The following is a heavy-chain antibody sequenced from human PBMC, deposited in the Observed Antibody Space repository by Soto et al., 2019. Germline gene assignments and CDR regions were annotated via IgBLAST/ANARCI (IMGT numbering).Heavy chain of an antibody. CDR2: VDSDGRRT. Sequence: QAGGSLRLSCAASGFTFSSHWMHWVRQAPGKGLVWVSRVDSDGRRTSYADSVKGRFTISRDSAKNTLYLQMNSLRAEDTAVYYCARALKPLYGKGYFYYVMDVWGQGTTVTVSS. J-gene: IGHJ6*02. CDR1: GFTFSSHW. V-gene: IGHV3-74*01. CDR3: ARALKPLYGKGYFYYVMDV. D-gene: IGHD3-10*01.